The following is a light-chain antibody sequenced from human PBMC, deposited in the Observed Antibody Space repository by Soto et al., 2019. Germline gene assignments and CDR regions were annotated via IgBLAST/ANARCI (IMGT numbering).Light chain of an antibody. CDR3: QQSYSSPPT. J-gene: IGKJ1*01. Sequence: IQITQSPSSLSASVGDRVTITCRASQSISNYLNWYQQKPGKAPKLLISASSNLQSGVPSRFSGSGSATDFTLTISSLQPEDFATYYCQQSYSSPPTFGQGTKVDIK. CDR1: QSISNY. CDR2: ASS. V-gene: IGKV1-39*01.